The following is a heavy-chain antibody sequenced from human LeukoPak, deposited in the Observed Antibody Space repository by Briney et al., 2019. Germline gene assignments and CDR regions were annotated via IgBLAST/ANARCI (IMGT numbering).Heavy chain of an antibody. CDR3: ARVEVGISPSADI. V-gene: IGHV4-61*02. Sequence: PSQTLSLTCTVSGGSISSGSYYWSWIRQPAGKGLEWIGRIYTSGSTNYNPSLKSRVTISVDTSKNQFSLKLSSVTAADTAVYYCARVEVGISPSADIWGQGTMVTVSS. CDR2: IYTSGST. CDR1: GGSISSGSYY. J-gene: IGHJ3*02. D-gene: IGHD2-21*01.